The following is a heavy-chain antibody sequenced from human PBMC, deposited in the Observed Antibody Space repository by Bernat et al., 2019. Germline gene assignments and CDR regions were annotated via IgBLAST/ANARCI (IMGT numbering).Heavy chain of an antibody. J-gene: IGHJ4*02. D-gene: IGHD1-26*01. CDR1: GFTFSSYS. Sequence: EVQLVESGGGLVQPGGSLRLSCAASGFTFSSYSMNWVRQAPGKGLEWVSYISSSSTIYYADSVKGRFTISRDNAKNSLYLQMNSLRAEDTAVYYCARDLGREWEPHFYWGQGTLVTVSS. CDR2: ISSSSTI. V-gene: IGHV3-48*01. CDR3: ARDLGREWEPHFY.